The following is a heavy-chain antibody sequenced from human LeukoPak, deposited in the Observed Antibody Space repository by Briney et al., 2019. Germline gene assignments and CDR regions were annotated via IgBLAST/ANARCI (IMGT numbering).Heavy chain of an antibody. V-gene: IGHV4-34*01. Sequence: SETLSLTCTVSGGSISSYYWSWIRQPPGKGLEWIGEINHSGSTNYNPSLKSRVTISVDTSKNQFSLKLSSVTAADTAVYYCARVPRRGYNWFDPWGQGTLVTVSS. J-gene: IGHJ5*02. CDR2: INHSGST. CDR1: GGSISSYY. CDR3: ARVPRRGYNWFDP. D-gene: IGHD3-16*01.